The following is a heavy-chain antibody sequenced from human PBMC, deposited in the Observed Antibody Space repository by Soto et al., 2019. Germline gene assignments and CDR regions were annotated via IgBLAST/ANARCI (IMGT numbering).Heavy chain of an antibody. CDR2: IGTQHDK. Sequence: EVQLVESGGGLVQPGWSLRLSCAASGFTFSAYDMHCVRQDTGKGLEWVSAIGTQHDKYYPDSVKVRFTISRENGKNCFYFHIDGPEAGNTGGYYCARPASDWDGGGGWFYPWGQGTLVTVSS. CDR3: ARPASDWDGGGGWFYP. V-gene: IGHV3-13*01. CDR1: GFTFSAYD. J-gene: IGHJ5*02. D-gene: IGHD2-15*01.